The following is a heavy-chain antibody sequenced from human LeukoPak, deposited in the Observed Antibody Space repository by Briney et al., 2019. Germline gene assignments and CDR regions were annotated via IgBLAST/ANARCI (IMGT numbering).Heavy chain of an antibody. CDR3: IAAADSFYYYYYMDV. CDR1: GFTFSSSA. J-gene: IGHJ6*03. V-gene: IGHV3-73*01. CDR2: IRSEANSYAT. D-gene: IGHD6-13*01. Sequence: PGGSLRLSCAASGFTFSSSAMHWVRQASGKGLEWVGRIRSEANSYATAYAASVKGRFTISRDDSKTTAYLQMNSLKTEDTAVYYCIAAADSFYYYYYMDVWGKGTTVTVSS.